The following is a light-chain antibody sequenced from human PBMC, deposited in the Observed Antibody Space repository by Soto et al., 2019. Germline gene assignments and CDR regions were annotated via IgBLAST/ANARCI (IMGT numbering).Light chain of an antibody. CDR2: GAS. V-gene: IGKV3-20*01. J-gene: IGKJ5*01. CDR3: QQYGSSPPLT. Sequence: DIVLTQSPGTLSLSPGERATLSCRASQSVSSSYLAWYQQKPGQAPRLLIYGASSRATGIPDRFSGSGSGTDFTLTISRPEPEDFAVYYCQQYGSSPPLTFGQATRLEI. CDR1: QSVSSSY.